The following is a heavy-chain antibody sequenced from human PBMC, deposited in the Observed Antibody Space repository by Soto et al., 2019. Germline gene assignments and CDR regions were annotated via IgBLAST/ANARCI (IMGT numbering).Heavy chain of an antibody. CDR1: GFTFSSYD. Sequence: RLSCAASGFTFSSYDMHWVRQATGKGLEWVSAIGTAGDTYYPGSVKGRFTISRENAKNSLYLQMNSLRAGDTAVYYCARGGSSSSDYYYGMDVWGQGTTVTVSS. J-gene: IGHJ6*02. CDR3: ARGGSSSSDYYYGMDV. V-gene: IGHV3-13*01. CDR2: IGTAGDT. D-gene: IGHD6-6*01.